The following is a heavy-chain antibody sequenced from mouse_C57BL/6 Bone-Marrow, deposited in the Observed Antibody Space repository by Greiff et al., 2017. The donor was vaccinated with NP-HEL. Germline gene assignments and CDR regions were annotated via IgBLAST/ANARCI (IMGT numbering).Heavy chain of an antibody. V-gene: IGHV1-55*01. CDR2: IYPGSGST. CDR1: GYTFTSYW. J-gene: IGHJ3*01. CDR3: ARSAILLRFPAWFAY. D-gene: IGHD1-1*01. Sequence: QVQLQQPGAELVKPGASVKMSCKASGYTFTSYWITWVKQRPGQGLEWIGDIYPGSGSTNYIEKFKSKATLTVDTSSSTAYMQLSSLTSEDSAVYYCARSAILLRFPAWFAYWGQGTLVTVSA.